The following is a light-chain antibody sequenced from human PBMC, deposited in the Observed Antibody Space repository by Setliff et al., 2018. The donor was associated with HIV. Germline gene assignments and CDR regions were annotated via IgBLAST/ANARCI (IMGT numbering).Light chain of an antibody. Sequence: DIQMTQSPSSLSASVGDRVTITCRASQIISNYLNWYRQKPGKAPKLLIYAASILQGGVPSRFSGSGSGTDFTLTISSLQPEDFATYFCQQSYSTPYTVGQGTKMDIK. CDR2: AAS. CDR3: QQSYSTPYT. CDR1: QIISNY. J-gene: IGKJ2*01. V-gene: IGKV1-39*01.